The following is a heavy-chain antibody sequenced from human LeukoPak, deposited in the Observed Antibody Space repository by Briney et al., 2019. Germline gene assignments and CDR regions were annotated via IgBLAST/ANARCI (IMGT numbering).Heavy chain of an antibody. CDR3: ATSRGIFGVVIPHDAFDI. V-gene: IGHV1-3*01. D-gene: IGHD3-3*01. Sequence: ASVKVSCKASGYTFTSYAMHWVRQAPGQRLEWMGWINAGNGNTKYSQKFQGRVTITRDTSASTAYMELSSLRSEDTAVYYCATSRGIFGVVIPHDAFDIWGQGTMVTVSS. CDR1: GYTFTSYA. J-gene: IGHJ3*02. CDR2: INAGNGNT.